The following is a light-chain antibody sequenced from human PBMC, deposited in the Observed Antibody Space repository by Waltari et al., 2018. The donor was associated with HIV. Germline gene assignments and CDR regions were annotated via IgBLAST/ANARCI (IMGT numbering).Light chain of an antibody. V-gene: IGLV4-69*01. J-gene: IGLJ2*01. CDR3: QTWGTGMV. CDR2: LNSDGSH. Sequence: QLVLTQSPSASASLGASVKLTCTLSSGHSSYAIAWHQQQPEKGPRYLMKLNSDGSHSKGDGIPDRFSGSSSGAERYLTISSLQSDDEADYYCQTWGTGMVCGGGTKLTVL. CDR1: SGHSSYA.